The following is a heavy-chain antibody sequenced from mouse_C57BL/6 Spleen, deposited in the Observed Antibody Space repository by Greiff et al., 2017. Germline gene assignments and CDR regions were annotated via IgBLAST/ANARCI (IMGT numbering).Heavy chain of an antibody. CDR1: GYTFTSYW. CDR3: ARSAYENYFDY. V-gene: IGHV1-72*01. J-gene: IGHJ2*01. Sequence: QVHVKQPGAELVKPGASVKLSCKASGYTFTSYWMHWVKQRPGRGLAWIGRIYPNSGGTKYNEKFKCKATLTVDKPSSTAYMQLSSLTSEDSAVYYCARSAYENYFDYWGQGTTLTVSS. CDR2: IYPNSGGT. D-gene: IGHD2-3*01.